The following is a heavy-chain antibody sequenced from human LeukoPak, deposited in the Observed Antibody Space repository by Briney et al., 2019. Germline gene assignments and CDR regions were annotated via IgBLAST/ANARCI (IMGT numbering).Heavy chain of an antibody. D-gene: IGHD3-10*01. CDR2: INHSGST. CDR1: GGSFSGYY. CDR3: ARARRGITMVRGADY. V-gene: IGHV4-34*01. J-gene: IGHJ4*02. Sequence: PSETLSLTCAVYGGSFSGYYWSWIRQPPGKGLEWIGEINHSGSTNYNPSLKSPVTISVDTSKTQFSLKLSSVTAADTAVYYCARARRGITMVRGADYWGQGTQVTVSS.